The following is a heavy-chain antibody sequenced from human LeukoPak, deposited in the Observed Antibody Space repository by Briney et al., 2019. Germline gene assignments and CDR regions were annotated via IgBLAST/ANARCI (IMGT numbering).Heavy chain of an antibody. D-gene: IGHD3-22*01. Sequence: GGSLTLSCAASGFTFDDYGMSWVRQAPGKGLEWVSGINWNGGSTGYADSVKGRFTISRDNAKNSLYLQMNSLRAEDTALYYCARVHYYDSSGYYSDGADYYYYMDVWGKGTTVTVSS. CDR3: ARVHYYDSSGYYSDGADYYYYMDV. J-gene: IGHJ6*03. V-gene: IGHV3-20*04. CDR2: INWNGGST. CDR1: GFTFDDYG.